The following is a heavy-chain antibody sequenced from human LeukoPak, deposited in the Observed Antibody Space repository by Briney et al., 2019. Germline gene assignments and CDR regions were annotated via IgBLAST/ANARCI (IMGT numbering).Heavy chain of an antibody. CDR1: GFTFSSYG. J-gene: IGHJ4*01. D-gene: IGHD2/OR15-2a*01. Sequence: PGGSLRLSCAASGFTFSSYGMHWVRQAPGKGLEWVALIWYDGSNKYYADSVKGRLTISRDNSKNTLYLQMNGLRAEDTAVYYLSRGGPRRNSQIDYWGQGTLVTVSS. V-gene: IGHV3-33*01. CDR3: SRGGPRRNSQIDY. CDR2: IWYDGSNK.